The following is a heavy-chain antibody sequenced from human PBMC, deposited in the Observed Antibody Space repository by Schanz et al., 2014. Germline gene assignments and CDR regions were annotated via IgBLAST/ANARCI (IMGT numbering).Heavy chain of an antibody. CDR3: ARGGYCSRTSCYFKGGWFDP. CDR1: GGSISSFY. V-gene: IGHV4-4*07. J-gene: IGHJ5*02. Sequence: QVQLQESGPGLVKPSETLSLTCTVSGGSISSFYWSWIRQPAGKGLEWIGRIYTNGSTKYNPSLKGRVHRSVDTSKNQCSLKLSSVTAADTAVYYCARGGYCSRTSCYFKGGWFDPWGQGTLVTVSS. D-gene: IGHD2-2*01. CDR2: IYTNGST.